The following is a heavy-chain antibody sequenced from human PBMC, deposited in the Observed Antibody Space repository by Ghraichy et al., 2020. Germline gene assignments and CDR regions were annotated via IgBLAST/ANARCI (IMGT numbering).Heavy chain of an antibody. Sequence: GGSLRLSCAASGFTFSSYVMHWVRQAPGKGLEWVALISYDGNNKYSSDSVKGRFTISRDTSKNTLYLQMNDLRVEDTAVYYCAKSRYGLPRPSDYWGQGTLVTVSS. V-gene: IGHV3-30*18. CDR2: ISYDGNNK. CDR1: GFTFSSYV. D-gene: IGHD2-15*01. J-gene: IGHJ4*02. CDR3: AKSRYGLPRPSDY.